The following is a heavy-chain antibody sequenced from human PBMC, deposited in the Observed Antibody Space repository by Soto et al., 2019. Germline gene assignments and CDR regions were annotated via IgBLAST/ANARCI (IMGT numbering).Heavy chain of an antibody. Sequence: PGGSLRLSCAASGFTFSDYYMSWIRQAPGKGLEWVSYISSSSSYTNYADSVKGRFTISRDNAKKSLYLQMNSLRAEDTAVYYCARVPYYFASGTDYGMDVWGQGTTVTVSS. V-gene: IGHV3-11*06. D-gene: IGHD3-10*01. CDR2: ISSSSSYT. CDR1: GFTFSDYY. CDR3: ARVPYYFASGTDYGMDV. J-gene: IGHJ6*02.